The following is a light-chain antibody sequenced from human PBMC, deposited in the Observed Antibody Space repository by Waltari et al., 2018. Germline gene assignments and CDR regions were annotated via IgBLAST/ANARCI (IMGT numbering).Light chain of an antibody. J-gene: IGLJ3*02. CDR1: TSHIGSNT. CDR3: AVWDDSLSGPG. V-gene: IGLV1-44*01. Sequence: QSVLTQPPSASGTPGQRVTISCSGRTSHIGSNTVNWYQQLPGTAPKLLIYTNNQRPAGVPDRFPGSKSGTSASLAISGLQSEDEADYYCAVWDDSLSGPGFGGGTKVTVL. CDR2: TNN.